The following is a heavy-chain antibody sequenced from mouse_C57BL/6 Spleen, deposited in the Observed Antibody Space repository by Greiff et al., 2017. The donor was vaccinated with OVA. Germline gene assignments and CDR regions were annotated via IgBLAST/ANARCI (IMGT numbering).Heavy chain of an antibody. J-gene: IGHJ1*03. CDR1: GYAFSSSW. CDR3: ARDYAGSYWYFDV. D-gene: IGHD2-4*01. V-gene: IGHV1-82*01. CDR2: IYPGDGDT. Sequence: VQLQQSGPELVKPGASVKISCKASGYAFSSSWMNWVKQRPGKGLEWIGRIYPGDGDTNYNGKFKGKATLTADKSSSTAYMQLSSLTSEDSAVYFCARDYAGSYWYFDVWGTGTTVTVSS.